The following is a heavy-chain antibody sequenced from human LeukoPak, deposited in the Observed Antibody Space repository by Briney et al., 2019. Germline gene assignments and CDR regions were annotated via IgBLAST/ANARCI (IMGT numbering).Heavy chain of an antibody. CDR2: FDPEEGGT. J-gene: IGHJ4*02. V-gene: IGHV1-24*01. CDR1: GYTLSELS. D-gene: IGHD2-2*01. Sequence: ASVKVSCKVSGYTLSELSMHWVRQAPGKGLEWMGGFDPEEGGTIYAQKFQGRVTMTEDTSTDTAYMELSSLRSEDTAVYYCAIDPVQVVPVDMEDYWGQGTLVTVSS. CDR3: AIDPVQVVPVDMEDY.